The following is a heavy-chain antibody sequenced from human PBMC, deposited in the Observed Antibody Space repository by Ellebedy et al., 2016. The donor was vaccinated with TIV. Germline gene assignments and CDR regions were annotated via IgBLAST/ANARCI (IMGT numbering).Heavy chain of an antibody. D-gene: IGHD4-23*01. J-gene: IGHJ3*02. CDR1: GFSFSTYT. CDR3: ARDPVGVGPAFDI. Sequence: PGGSLRLSCAASGFSFSTYTMNWVRQAPGKGLEWVSSISSSSFYIYYADSLKDRFTISRDNAKNSLYLQVNSLRAEDTAVYYCARDPVGVGPAFDIWGQGTMVTVSS. CDR2: ISSSSFYI. V-gene: IGHV3-21*04.